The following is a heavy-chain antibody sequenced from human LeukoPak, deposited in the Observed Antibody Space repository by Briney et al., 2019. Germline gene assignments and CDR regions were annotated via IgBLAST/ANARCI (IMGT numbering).Heavy chain of an antibody. CDR1: GGSFSGYY. CDR2: INHSGST. V-gene: IGHV4-34*01. J-gene: IGHJ4*02. Sequence: PSETLSLTCAVYGGSFSGYYWSWIRQPPGKGLEWIGEINHSGSTNYNPSLKSRVTISVDTSKNQFSLKLSSVTAADTAVYYCARGGGSSRGRLNYWGQGTLVTVSS. CDR3: ARGGGSSRGRLNY. D-gene: IGHD6-13*01.